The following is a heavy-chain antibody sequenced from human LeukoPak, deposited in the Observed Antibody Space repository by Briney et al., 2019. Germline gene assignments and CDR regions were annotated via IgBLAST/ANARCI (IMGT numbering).Heavy chain of an antibody. V-gene: IGHV4-39*01. CDR1: GGSISSSSYY. J-gene: IGHJ4*02. D-gene: IGHD1-26*01. CDR2: IYYRGST. CDR3: ATEWEQLIRTGNFDY. Sequence: SETLSLTCTVSGGSISSSSYYWGWIRQPPRKGLEWSGCIYYRGSTYYNLSLKSRVTISVDTSKNQFSLTLNSVTAADTAVYYCATEWEQLIRTGNFDYWGQGTLVTVSS.